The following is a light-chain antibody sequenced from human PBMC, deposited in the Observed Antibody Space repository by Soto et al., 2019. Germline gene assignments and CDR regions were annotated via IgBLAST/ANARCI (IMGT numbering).Light chain of an antibody. CDR2: KAA. J-gene: IGKJ1*01. Sequence: DIQMTQSPSTLSASVGDRVAITCRASDNIAPWVAWYQQKPGKAPKLLIYKAANLADEVPSRFARNGSGTDFTLTITRLQPDDFATYYCQHYNSFSRTFGQGSKVDI. V-gene: IGKV1-5*03. CDR1: DNIAPW. CDR3: QHYNSFSRT.